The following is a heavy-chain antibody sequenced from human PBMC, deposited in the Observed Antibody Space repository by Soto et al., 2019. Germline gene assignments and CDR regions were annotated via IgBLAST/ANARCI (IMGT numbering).Heavy chain of an antibody. Sequence: EVQLVESGGGLVKPGGSLRLFCVASGFTFGSYSMAWVRQAPGKGPEWVSYIKSSSNDIYYADSVTGRFTISRDNAKNSLHLQMNSLRDDDTAVYFCARVYYYDRSAFFGYWGQGTLVTVSS. V-gene: IGHV3-48*02. CDR2: IKSSSNDI. D-gene: IGHD3-22*01. J-gene: IGHJ4*02. CDR1: GFTFGSYS. CDR3: ARVYYYDRSAFFGY.